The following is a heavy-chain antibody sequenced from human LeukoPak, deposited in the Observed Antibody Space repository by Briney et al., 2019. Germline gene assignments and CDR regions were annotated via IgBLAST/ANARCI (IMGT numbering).Heavy chain of an antibody. CDR1: LFTFSNYA. Sequence: GASLRLSCVACLFTFSNYAMSWVRQTPEKGLEWVSAITGSGTSTYYADSLKGRFTISRDNSKNTVFLQMNSLRHEDTAIYYCVIWGDYDVLTGYYVPDYWGQGTLVTVSS. CDR2: ITGSGTST. CDR3: VIWGDYDVLTGYYVPDY. V-gene: IGHV3-23*01. D-gene: IGHD3-9*01. J-gene: IGHJ4*02.